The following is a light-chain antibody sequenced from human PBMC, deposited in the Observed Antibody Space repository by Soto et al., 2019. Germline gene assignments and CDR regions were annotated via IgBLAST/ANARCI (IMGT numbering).Light chain of an antibody. V-gene: IGKV3-20*01. J-gene: IGKJ1*01. CDR3: QQYAGSPRT. CDR2: GAS. Sequence: EIVLTQSPGTLSLSPGERATLSCRASQSVTSSYLAWYQQKPGQAPRLLIYGASNRATGIPDRFSGSGSGTAFTLTISRLEPEDFAVYYCQQYAGSPRTFGQGTKVEIK. CDR1: QSVTSSY.